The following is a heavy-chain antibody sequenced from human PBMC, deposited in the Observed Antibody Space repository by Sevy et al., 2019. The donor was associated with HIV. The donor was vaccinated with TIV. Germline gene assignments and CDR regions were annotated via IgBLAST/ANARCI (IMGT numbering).Heavy chain of an antibody. CDR2: IHTSGST. D-gene: IGHD4-17*01. CDR3: TRSDYGDFLFDL. J-gene: IGHJ4*02. CDR1: GGSISSGNYY. V-gene: IGHV4-61*02. Sequence: SETMSLTCTVSGGSISSGNYYCSWIRQPAGKEMQWIGRIHTSGSTNYTPSLKSRVTISFSSSKNQFSLKLDSVTAADTATYYCTRSDYGDFLFDLWGQGTQVTVSS.